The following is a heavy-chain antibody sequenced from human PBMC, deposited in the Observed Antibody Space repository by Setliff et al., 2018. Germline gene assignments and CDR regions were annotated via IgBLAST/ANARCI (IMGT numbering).Heavy chain of an antibody. D-gene: IGHD6-19*01. CDR1: GYTFTNYG. CDR3: ARVTIAVAGYFDF. CDR2: IGAYNGNT. Sequence: ASVKVSCKASGYTFTNYGVTWVRQAPEQGLEWMGWIGAYNGNTYNAHKFQGRVTMTSDTSTSTAYMELRSLRSDDTAVYYCARVTIAVAGYFDFWGQGTLVTVSS. J-gene: IGHJ4*02. V-gene: IGHV1-18*01.